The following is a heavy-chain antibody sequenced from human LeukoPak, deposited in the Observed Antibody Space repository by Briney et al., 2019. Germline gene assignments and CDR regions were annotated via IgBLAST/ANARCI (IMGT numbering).Heavy chain of an antibody. CDR1: GFTFSSYA. V-gene: IGHV3-23*01. Sequence: GGSLRLSCAASGFTFSSYAMSWVRQAPGKGLEWVSAISGSGGSTYYADSAKGRFTISRDNSKNTLYLQMNSLRAEDTAVYYRAKDGGSSPYYFDYWGQGTLVTVSS. CDR2: ISGSGGST. CDR3: AKDGGSSPYYFDY. D-gene: IGHD1-26*01. J-gene: IGHJ4*02.